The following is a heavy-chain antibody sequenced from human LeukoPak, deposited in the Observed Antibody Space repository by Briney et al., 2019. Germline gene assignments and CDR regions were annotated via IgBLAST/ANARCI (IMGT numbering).Heavy chain of an antibody. J-gene: IGHJ4*02. CDR1: GYTLTELS. CDR2: FDPEDGET. CDR3: ARATYYYDSSGYYYDGSFDY. D-gene: IGHD3-22*01. V-gene: IGHV1-24*01. Sequence: ASVKVSCKVSGYTLTELSMHWVRQAPGKGLEWMGGFDPEDGETIYAQKFQGRVTMTRDTSTSTVYMELSSLRSEDTAVYYCARATYYYDSSGYYYDGSFDYWGQGTLVTVSS.